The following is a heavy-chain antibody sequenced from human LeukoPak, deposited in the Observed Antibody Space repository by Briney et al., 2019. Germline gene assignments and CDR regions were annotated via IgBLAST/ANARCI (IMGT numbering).Heavy chain of an antibody. CDR1: GYTFSDYY. V-gene: IGHV3-11*04. J-gene: IGHJ3*02. CDR3: ARGYSRPSWYRWDDAFDI. D-gene: IGHD6-13*01. CDR2: ISSSGSTI. Sequence: PGGSLRLSCAASGYTFSDYYMSWIRQAPGKGLEWVSYISSSGSTIYYADSVKGRFTISRDNAKNSLYLQMNSLRAEDTAVYYCARGYSRPSWYRWDDAFDIWGQGTMVTVSS.